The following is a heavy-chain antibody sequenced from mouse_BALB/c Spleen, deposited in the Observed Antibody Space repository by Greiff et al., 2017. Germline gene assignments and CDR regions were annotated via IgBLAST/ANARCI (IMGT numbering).Heavy chain of an antibody. V-gene: IGHV5-6-4*01. Sequence: EVKLMESGGGLVKPGGSLKLSCAASGFTFSSYTMSWVRQTPEKRLEWVATISSGGSYTYYPDSVKGRFTISRDNAKNTLYLQMSSLKSEDTAMYYCTREEELREGYYAMDYWGQGTSVTVSS. CDR1: GFTFSSYT. J-gene: IGHJ4*01. CDR3: TREEELREGYYAMDY. D-gene: IGHD1-1*01. CDR2: ISSGGSYT.